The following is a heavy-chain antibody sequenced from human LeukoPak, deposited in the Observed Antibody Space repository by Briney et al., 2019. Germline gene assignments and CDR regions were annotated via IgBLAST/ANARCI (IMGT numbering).Heavy chain of an antibody. CDR3: ARGPCGGDCYQKGSYFQH. D-gene: IGHD2-21*02. Sequence: ASVKVSCKASGYTFTSYYMHWVRQAPGQGLEWMEIINPSGGSTSYAQKFQGRVTMTRDTSTSTVYMELSSLRSEDTAVYYCARGPCGGDCYQKGSYFQHWGQGTLVTVSS. V-gene: IGHV1-46*01. CDR2: INPSGGST. CDR1: GYTFTSYY. J-gene: IGHJ1*01.